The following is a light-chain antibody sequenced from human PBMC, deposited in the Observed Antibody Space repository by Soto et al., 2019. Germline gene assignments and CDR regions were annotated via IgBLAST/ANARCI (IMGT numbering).Light chain of an antibody. J-gene: IGLJ2*01. Sequence: QTVLTQSPSASASLGASVKLTCTLSSGHSSYAIAWHQQQPEKGPRYLMKLNSDGSHSKGGGIPDRFSGSSSGAERYLTISSLQSEDEADYYCQTWGTGMVFGGGTKLTVL. V-gene: IGLV4-69*01. CDR1: SGHSSYA. CDR2: LNSDGSH. CDR3: QTWGTGMV.